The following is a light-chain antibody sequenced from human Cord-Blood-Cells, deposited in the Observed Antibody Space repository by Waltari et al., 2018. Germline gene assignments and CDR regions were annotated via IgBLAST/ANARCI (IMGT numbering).Light chain of an antibody. Sequence: DIQMTQSPSSLSASVGDRVTITCRASQSISSYLNWYQQKPGKDPKLLIYAASRLQSGVPSRFSGSGAGTDFYLTISSLQPEDFATYYCQQSYSTPWTFGQGTKVEIK. J-gene: IGKJ1*01. CDR2: AAS. CDR1: QSISSY. CDR3: QQSYSTPWT. V-gene: IGKV1-39*01.